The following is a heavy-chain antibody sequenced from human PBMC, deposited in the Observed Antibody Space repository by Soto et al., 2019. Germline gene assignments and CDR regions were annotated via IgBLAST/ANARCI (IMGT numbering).Heavy chain of an antibody. V-gene: IGHV3-23*01. D-gene: IGHD6-13*01. CDR3: AKGSRSSWSVYYYGMDV. J-gene: IGHJ6*02. CDR2: ISGSGGST. CDR1: GFTFSSYA. Sequence: EVQLLESGGGLVQPGGSLRLSCAASGFTFSSYAMSWVRQAPGKGLEWVSAISGSGGSTYYADSVKGRFTISRDNSKNTLYLQMNSLRAEDTAVYYCAKGSRSSWSVYYYGMDVWGQGTTVTVSS.